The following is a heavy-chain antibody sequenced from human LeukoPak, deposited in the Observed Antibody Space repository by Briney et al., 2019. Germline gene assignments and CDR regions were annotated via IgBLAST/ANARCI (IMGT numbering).Heavy chain of an antibody. V-gene: IGHV4-59*01. CDR2: IYYSGST. CDR1: GGSISSYY. J-gene: IGHJ6*03. Sequence: SETLSLTCTVSGGSISSYYWSWIRQPPGKGLEWIGYIYYSGSTDYNPSLKSRVTISVDTSKNQFSLKLYSVTAADTAVYYCARGTFYYYYYMDVWGKGTTVTVSS. CDR3: ARGTFYYYYYMDV.